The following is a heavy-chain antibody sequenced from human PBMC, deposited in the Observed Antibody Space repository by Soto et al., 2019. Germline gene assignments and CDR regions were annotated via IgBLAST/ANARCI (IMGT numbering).Heavy chain of an antibody. CDR2: IYYSGST. Sequence: SETLSLTCTFSGGSISSYYWSLIRQPPGKGLEWIGYIYYSGSTNYNPSLKSRVTISVDTSKNQFSLKLSSVTAADTAVYYCARGCSGGSCYSGRAFDIWGQGTMVTVSS. V-gene: IGHV4-59*01. CDR3: ARGCSGGSCYSGRAFDI. CDR1: GGSISSYY. J-gene: IGHJ3*02. D-gene: IGHD2-15*01.